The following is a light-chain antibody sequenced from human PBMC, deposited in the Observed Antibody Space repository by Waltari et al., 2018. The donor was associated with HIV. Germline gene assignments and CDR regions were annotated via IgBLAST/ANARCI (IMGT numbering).Light chain of an antibody. CDR1: ALPKQY. Sequence: SYELTQPPSVSVSPGQTAKITCSGDALPKQYAYWYQQKPGQAPVVMIYKDTERPSGIPERFSASTSGTTGTLTISGVQAEDEADYYCQSADNSGSYQVFGGGTKLTVL. CDR3: QSADNSGSYQV. CDR2: KDT. J-gene: IGLJ3*02. V-gene: IGLV3-25*03.